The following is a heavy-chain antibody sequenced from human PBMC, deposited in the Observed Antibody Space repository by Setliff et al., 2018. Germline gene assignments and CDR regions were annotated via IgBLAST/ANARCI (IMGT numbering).Heavy chain of an antibody. CDR3: AKSPHDFWSGRVFFDY. CDR2: ISSSGSI. V-gene: IGHV3-48*03. CDR1: GFTFSSYA. Sequence: PGGSLRLSCAASGFTFSSYAMNWVRQGPGKGLEWVSYISSSGSIYYANSVKGRFTISRDNSKNTVYLQMNSLRVEDTAIYYCAKSPHDFWSGRVFFDYWGQGILVTVSS. D-gene: IGHD3-3*01. J-gene: IGHJ4*01.